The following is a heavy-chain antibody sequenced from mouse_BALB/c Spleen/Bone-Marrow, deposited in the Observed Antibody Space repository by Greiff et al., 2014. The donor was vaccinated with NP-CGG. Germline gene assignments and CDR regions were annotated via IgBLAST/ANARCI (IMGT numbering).Heavy chain of an antibody. CDR1: GYSFTSYW. V-gene: IGHV1S81*02. J-gene: IGHJ4*01. CDR2: ISPSNCRS. D-gene: IGHD2-12*01. CDR3: TRSELRRGGYALDY. Sequence: QVQLQQSRAELVKPGASVKLSCKASGYSFTSYWMHWVKQRPGQGLEWIGEISPSNCRSNYNEKFKSKATLTVDKSSSTAYMQLSGLTSEDSAVYYCTRSELRRGGYALDYWGLGTSVTVSS.